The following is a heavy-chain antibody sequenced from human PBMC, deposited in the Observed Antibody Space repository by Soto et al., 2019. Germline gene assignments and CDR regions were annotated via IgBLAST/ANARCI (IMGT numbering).Heavy chain of an antibody. CDR2: INHSGST. V-gene: IGHV4-34*01. CDR3: ALFIAAAGAEYFQN. D-gene: IGHD6-13*01. CDR1: GGSFSGYY. Sequence: SETLSLTCAVYGGSFSGYYWSWIRQPPGKGLEWIGEINHSGSTNYNPSLKSRVTISVDTSKNQFSLKLSSVTAADTAVYYCALFIAAAGAEYFQNWGQGTLVTVSS. J-gene: IGHJ1*01.